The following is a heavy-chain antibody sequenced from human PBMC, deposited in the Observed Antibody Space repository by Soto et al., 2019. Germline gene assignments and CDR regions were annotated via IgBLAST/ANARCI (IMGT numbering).Heavy chain of an antibody. V-gene: IGHV1-69*06. J-gene: IGHJ4*02. CDR2: TGSGTGPG. Sequence: SVKVSCKASGCSLSTNPISWVRQAPGQGLEWMGGTGSGTGPGNHAQKFQGRLTVTADKSTSTVYMELTNLSSEDTAVYYCARRHSGGFFRFFDSWGQGTLVTVSS. CDR1: GCSLSTNP. CDR3: ARRHSGGFFRFFDS. D-gene: IGHD2-15*01.